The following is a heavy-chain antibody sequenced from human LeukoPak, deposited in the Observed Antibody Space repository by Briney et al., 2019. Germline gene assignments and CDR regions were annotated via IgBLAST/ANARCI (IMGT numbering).Heavy chain of an antibody. J-gene: IGHJ3*02. CDR1: GFTFDDYT. D-gene: IGHD6-6*01. CDR3: AKDLKAARLGAFDI. CDR2: ISWDGGST. Sequence: GGSLRLSCAASGFTFDDYTMHWVRQAPGKGLEWVSLISWDGGSTYYADSVKGRFTISRDNAKNSLYLQMNSLRAEDMALYYCAKDLKAARLGAFDIWGQGTMVTVSS. V-gene: IGHV3-43*01.